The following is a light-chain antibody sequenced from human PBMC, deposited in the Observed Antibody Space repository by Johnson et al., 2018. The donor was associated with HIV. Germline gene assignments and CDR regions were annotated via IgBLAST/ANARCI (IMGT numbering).Light chain of an antibody. J-gene: IGLJ1*01. V-gene: IGLV1-51*02. CDR3: GTWDSSLSAYV. CDR1: RSSTGRNY. Sequence: QSVLTQPPSVSAAPGQKVTIYCSGSRSSTGRNYASWYQQLPGTAPKLLIYENNKRPSGIPDRFSGSKSGTSATLGITGLQTGDEADYYCGTWDSSLSAYVSGTGTRVTVL. CDR2: ENN.